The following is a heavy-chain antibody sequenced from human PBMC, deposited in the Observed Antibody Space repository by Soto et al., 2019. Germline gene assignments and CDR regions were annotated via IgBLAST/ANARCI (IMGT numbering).Heavy chain of an antibody. J-gene: IGHJ5*02. CDR2: IIPIFGTA. Sequence: GASVKVSCKASGGTFSSYAISWVRQAPGQGLEWMGGIIPIFGTANYAQKFQGRVTITADKSTSTAYMELSSLRSEDTAVYYCARGIAAAAPYPVNWFDPWGQGTLVTV. CDR3: ARGIAAAAPYPVNWFDP. V-gene: IGHV1-69*06. D-gene: IGHD6-13*01. CDR1: GGTFSSYA.